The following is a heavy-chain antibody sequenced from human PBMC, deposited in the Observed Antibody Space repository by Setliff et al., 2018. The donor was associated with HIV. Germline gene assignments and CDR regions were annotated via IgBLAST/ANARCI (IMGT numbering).Heavy chain of an antibody. Sequence: GGSLRLSCAASGFAFSTYEMGWVSQAPGKGLEWVADIKQDGSEQFYVDSVKGRFTISRDNAKNSLYLQMNSLRAEDTAVYFCARGRGESRTNYFDYWGQGTLVTVSS. J-gene: IGHJ4*02. CDR2: IKQDGSEQ. V-gene: IGHV3-7*03. CDR1: GFAFSTYE. CDR3: ARGRGESRTNYFDY.